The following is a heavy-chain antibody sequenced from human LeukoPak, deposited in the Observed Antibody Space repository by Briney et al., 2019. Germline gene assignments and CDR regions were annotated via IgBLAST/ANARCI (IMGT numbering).Heavy chain of an antibody. CDR3: ASALYDFWSGYPYY. J-gene: IGHJ4*02. CDR1: GGTFSSYA. V-gene: IGHV1-69*01. D-gene: IGHD3-3*01. Sequence: SVKVSCKASGGTFSSYAISWVRQAPGQGLEWMGGIIPIFGTATYAQKFQGRVTITADESTSTAYMELSSLRSEDTAVYYCASALYDFWSGYPYYWGQGTLVTVSS. CDR2: IIPIFGTA.